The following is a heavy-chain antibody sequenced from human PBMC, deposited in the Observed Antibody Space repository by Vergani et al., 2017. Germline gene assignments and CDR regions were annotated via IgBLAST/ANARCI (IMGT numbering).Heavy chain of an antibody. CDR3: ARDLFXYESSGYYSGFFVC. V-gene: IGHV3-21*01. CDR2: ISSSSSYI. J-gene: IGHJ4*02. D-gene: IGHD3-22*01. CDR1: GFTFSSYS. Sequence: EVQLVESGGGLVKPGGSLRLSCAASGFTFSSYSMNWVRQAPGKGLEWVSSISSSSSYIYYADSVKGRFTISRDNAKNALYLQMNILRAEDTAVYYCARDLFXYESSGYYSGFFVCWSQATLVTVSS.